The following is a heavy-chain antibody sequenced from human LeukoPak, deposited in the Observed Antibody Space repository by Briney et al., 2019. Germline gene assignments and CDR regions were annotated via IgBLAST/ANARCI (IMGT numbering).Heavy chain of an antibody. CDR2: ISGSGGST. Sequence: GESLKISCAASGFTFSSYAMSWVRQAPGKGLEWVSAISGSGGSTYYADSVKGRFTISRDNSKNTLYLQMNSLRAEDTAVYYCAKRNDFWSGPYYYYYMDVWGKGTTVTVSS. J-gene: IGHJ6*03. D-gene: IGHD3-3*01. CDR1: GFTFSSYA. V-gene: IGHV3-23*01. CDR3: AKRNDFWSGPYYYYYMDV.